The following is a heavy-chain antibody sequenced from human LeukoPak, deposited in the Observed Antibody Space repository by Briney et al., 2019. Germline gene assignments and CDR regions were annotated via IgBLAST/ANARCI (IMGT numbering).Heavy chain of an antibody. Sequence: SETLSLTCTVSGGSLSRYYWSWIRQPPGKGLEWIGYIYYSGSTNYNPSLQSRVTISVDTSKNQFSLKLSSVTAADTAVYYCASGSSNFDYWGQGTLVTVSS. CDR3: ASGSSNFDY. CDR1: GGSLSRYY. J-gene: IGHJ4*02. V-gene: IGHV4-59*01. D-gene: IGHD1-26*01. CDR2: IYYSGST.